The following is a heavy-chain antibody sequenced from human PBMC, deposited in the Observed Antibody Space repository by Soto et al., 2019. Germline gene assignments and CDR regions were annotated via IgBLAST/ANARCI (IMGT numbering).Heavy chain of an antibody. J-gene: IGHJ5*02. Sequence: EVQLVESGGGLVQPGRSLRLSCAASGFTFDDYAMHWVRQAPGKGLEWVSGISWNSGSIGYADSVKGRFTISRDNAKNPLYLQRNSRRAEDKALYYCGKELAAFRELLGNWFDPWGQGTLVTVSS. CDR3: GKELAAFRELLGNWFDP. CDR2: ISWNSGSI. CDR1: GFTFDDYA. D-gene: IGHD3-10*01. V-gene: IGHV3-9*01.